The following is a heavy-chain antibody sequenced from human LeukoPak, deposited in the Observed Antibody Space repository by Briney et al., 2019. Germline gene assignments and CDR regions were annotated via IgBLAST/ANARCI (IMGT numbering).Heavy chain of an antibody. Sequence: PGGSLRLSCAASGFTFSDYYMSWIRQAPGKGLEWVSYISSSGSTIYYADSVKGRFTISRDNAKSSLYLQMNSLRAEDTAVYYCARDPSLYYDYVWGSYRPPGYFDYWGQGTLVTVSS. CDR3: ARDPSLYYDYVWGSYRPPGYFDY. V-gene: IGHV3-11*01. CDR2: ISSSGSTI. D-gene: IGHD3-16*02. CDR1: GFTFSDYY. J-gene: IGHJ4*02.